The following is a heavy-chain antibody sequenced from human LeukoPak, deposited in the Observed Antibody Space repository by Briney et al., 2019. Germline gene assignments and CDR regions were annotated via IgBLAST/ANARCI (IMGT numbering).Heavy chain of an antibody. CDR2: IYYSGST. V-gene: IGHV4-59*08. Sequence: SETLSLTCTVSGGSISNYYWSWIRQPPGKGLEWIGYIYYSGSTNYNPSLKSRVTISVDTSKNQFSLKLSSVTAADTAVYYCARQPGYYDSSGYNPGEYFQHWGQGTLVTVSS. J-gene: IGHJ1*01. D-gene: IGHD3-22*01. CDR1: GGSISNYY. CDR3: ARQPGYYDSSGYNPGEYFQH.